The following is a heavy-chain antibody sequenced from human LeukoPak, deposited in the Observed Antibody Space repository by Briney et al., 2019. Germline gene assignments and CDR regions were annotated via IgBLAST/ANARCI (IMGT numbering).Heavy chain of an antibody. CDR2: IYPGDSDT. CDR3: ARGMIWFGELLENWFDP. CDR1: GYSFTSYW. J-gene: IGHJ5*02. Sequence: GESLKISCKGSGYSFTSYWIGWVRQMPGKGLEWMGIIYPGDSDTRYSPSFQGQVTISADKSISTAYLQWSSLKASDTAMYYCARGMIWFGELLENWFDPWGQGTLVTVSS. D-gene: IGHD3-10*01. V-gene: IGHV5-51*01.